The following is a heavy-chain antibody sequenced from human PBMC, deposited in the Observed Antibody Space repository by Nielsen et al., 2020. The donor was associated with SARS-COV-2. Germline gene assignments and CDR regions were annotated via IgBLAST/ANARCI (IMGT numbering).Heavy chain of an antibody. CDR3: TREDDYSDNSGWKY. D-gene: IGHD3-22*01. CDR2: IWYDASNK. CDR1: GFTFGSYG. J-gene: IGHJ4*02. V-gene: IGHV3-33*01. Sequence: GESLKISCAASGFTFGSYGMHWVRQAPGKGLEWVAVIWYDASNKYYADSVKGRFTVSRDNSKNTVYLQMNRLRAEDTAVYYCTREDDYSDNSGWKYWGQGTLVTVSS.